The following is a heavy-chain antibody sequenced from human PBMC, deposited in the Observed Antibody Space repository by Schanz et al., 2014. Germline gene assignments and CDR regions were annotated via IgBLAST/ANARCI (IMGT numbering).Heavy chain of an antibody. V-gene: IGHV3-30*02. Sequence: QVQLVESGGGVVQPGGSLRLSCAASGFTFTNLGMHWVRRAPGKGLEWVAFIRYDGSNQYYADSVKGRFTISRDNSKNMLYLQMNSLRAEDTAVYFCARDGGRDGYNLAFDVWGQGTLVTVAS. J-gene: IGHJ3*01. CDR2: IRYDGSNQ. D-gene: IGHD5-12*01. CDR3: ARDGGRDGYNLAFDV. CDR1: GFTFTNLG.